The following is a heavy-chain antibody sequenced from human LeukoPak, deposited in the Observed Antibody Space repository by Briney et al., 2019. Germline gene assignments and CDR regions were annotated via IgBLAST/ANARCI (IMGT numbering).Heavy chain of an antibody. Sequence: SETLSLTCTVSGGSISSYYWSWIRQPPGKGLEWIGTIYHSGSTYYNPSFKSRVTISIDTSNNQFSLKLTSVTAADTAVYYCAREPPTTVTTDSFDYWGRGTRVTVSS. J-gene: IGHJ4*02. V-gene: IGHV4-4*08. CDR1: GGSISSYY. D-gene: IGHD4-17*01. CDR3: AREPPTTVTTDSFDY. CDR2: IYHSGST.